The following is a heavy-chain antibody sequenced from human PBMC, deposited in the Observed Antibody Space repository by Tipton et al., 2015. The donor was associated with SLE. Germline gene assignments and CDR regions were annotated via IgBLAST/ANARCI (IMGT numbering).Heavy chain of an antibody. CDR1: GFTFDDYA. CDR2: ISWDGGST. CDR3: AKDRLGAAGFYFDY. V-gene: IGHV3-43D*03. Sequence: SLRLSCAASGFTFDDYAMHWVRQAPGKGLEWVSLISWDGGSTYYADSVKGRFTISRDNCKNSLYLQMSSLRAEDTALYFCAKDRLGAAGFYFDYWGQGTLVTVSS. J-gene: IGHJ4*02. D-gene: IGHD1-26*01.